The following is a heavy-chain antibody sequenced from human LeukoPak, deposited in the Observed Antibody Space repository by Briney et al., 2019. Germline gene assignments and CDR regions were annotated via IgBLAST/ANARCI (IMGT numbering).Heavy chain of an antibody. D-gene: IGHD4-17*01. J-gene: IGHJ4*02. CDR1: GYSFTCYC. V-gene: IGHV5-10-1*01. CDR3: ARLNYGCYVLPAAVDD. Sequence: GQSLTFACKGSGYSFTCYCISRGRQMPGKGLEWMGRIDPSDSYTNYSPSFQGHVTISANKSISTAYLQWSSPKASDTAMYYCARLNYGCYVLPAAVDDWGQGTLVTVSS. CDR2: IDPSDSYT.